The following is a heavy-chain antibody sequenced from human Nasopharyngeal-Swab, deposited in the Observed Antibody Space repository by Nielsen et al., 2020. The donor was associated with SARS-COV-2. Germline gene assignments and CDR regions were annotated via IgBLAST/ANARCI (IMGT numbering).Heavy chain of an antibody. CDR2: ISGSGGST. D-gene: IGHD3-22*01. Sequence: GESLKISCASSGFTFSSYAMSWVRQAQGKGLEWVSAISGSGGSTYYADSVKGRFTISRDNSKNTLYLQMNSLRAEDTAVYYCAKDRYYYDSSGYSPPHIDYWGQGTLVTVSS. CDR3: AKDRYYYDSSGYSPPHIDY. J-gene: IGHJ4*02. CDR1: GFTFSSYA. V-gene: IGHV3-23*01.